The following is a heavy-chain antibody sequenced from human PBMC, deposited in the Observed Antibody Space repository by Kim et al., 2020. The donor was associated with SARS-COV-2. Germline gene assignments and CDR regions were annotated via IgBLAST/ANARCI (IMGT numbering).Heavy chain of an antibody. V-gene: IGHV3-21*01. CDR1: GFTFSSYS. J-gene: IGHJ3*02. CDR3: ASPTFPTYYYGSGSSADAFDI. D-gene: IGHD3-10*01. CDR2: ISSSSSYI. Sequence: GGSLRLSCAASGFTFSSYSMNWVRQAPGKGLEWVSSISSSSSYIYYADSVKGRFTISRDNAKNSLYLQMNSLRAEDTAVYYCASPTFPTYYYGSGSSADAFDIWGQGTMVTVSS.